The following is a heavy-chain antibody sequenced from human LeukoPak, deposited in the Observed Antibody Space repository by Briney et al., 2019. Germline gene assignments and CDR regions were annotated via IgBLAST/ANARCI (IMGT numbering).Heavy chain of an antibody. CDR3: ARVPGGYYLDY. J-gene: IGHJ4*02. Sequence: SETLSLTCSVSGDSISSGGYYWSWIRQHPGKGLEWIGYIYYSGNMYYNPSLKSRVTISVDTSKNRFSLKMSSMTAADTAVYYCARVPGGYYLDYWGQGTLVTVSS. D-gene: IGHD2-8*02. V-gene: IGHV4-31*03. CDR2: IYYSGNM. CDR1: GDSISSGGYY.